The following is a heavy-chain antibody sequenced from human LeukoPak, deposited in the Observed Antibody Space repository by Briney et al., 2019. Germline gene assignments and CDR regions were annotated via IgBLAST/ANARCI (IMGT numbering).Heavy chain of an antibody. V-gene: IGHV1-69*13. CDR1: GYTFTSYA. Sequence: SVKVSCKASGYTFTSYAISWVRQAPGQGLEWMGGIIPIFGTANYAQKFQGRVTITADESTSTAYMELSSLRSEDTAVYYCARDPTITIFGVASGYMDVWGKGTTVTVSS. CDR2: IIPIFGTA. D-gene: IGHD3-3*01. J-gene: IGHJ6*03. CDR3: ARDPTITIFGVASGYMDV.